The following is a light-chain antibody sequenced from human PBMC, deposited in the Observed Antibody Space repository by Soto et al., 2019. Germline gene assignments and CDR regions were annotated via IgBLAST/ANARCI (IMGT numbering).Light chain of an antibody. CDR2: GAF. J-gene: IGKJ5*01. V-gene: IGKV3-11*01. CDR1: PSVPNY. Sequence: EIVLTQSPGTLSFSPWERATLSCRASPSVPNYVAWYQQTPGQAPRLLIYGAFNRATGIPARFSGSGSGADFTLTISSLEPEDLAIYYCQQRNTWPPVTGGQGKRREIK. CDR3: QQRNTWPPVT.